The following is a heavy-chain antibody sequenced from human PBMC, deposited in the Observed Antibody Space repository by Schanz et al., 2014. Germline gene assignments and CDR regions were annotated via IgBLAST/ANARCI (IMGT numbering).Heavy chain of an antibody. Sequence: QVQLVESGGGVAQPGGSLRLSCAASGFSFSGYGMHWVRQAPGKGLEWVAFIRYDGSSKYYADSVRGRFTISRDDSKNTLYLQMNSLRPEDTAVYYCAKEDRTHSSDYVYWGQGTLVTVSS. J-gene: IGHJ4*02. V-gene: IGHV3-30*02. CDR2: IRYDGSSK. CDR3: AKEDRTHSSDYVY. CDR1: GFSFSGYG. D-gene: IGHD3-22*01.